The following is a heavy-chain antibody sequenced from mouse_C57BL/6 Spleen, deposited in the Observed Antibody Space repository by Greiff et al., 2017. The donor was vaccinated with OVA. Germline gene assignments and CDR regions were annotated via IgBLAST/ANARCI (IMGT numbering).Heavy chain of an antibody. CDR3: TRWGVVTRAY. J-gene: IGHJ3*01. CDR1: GYTFTDYE. Sequence: QVQLQQSGAELVRPGASVTLSCKASGYTFTDYEMHWVKQTPVHGLEWIGAIDPETGGTAYNQKFKGKAILTADKSSSTAYMELRSLTSEDSAVYYCTRWGVVTRAYWGQGTLVTVSA. CDR2: IDPETGGT. D-gene: IGHD2-2*01. V-gene: IGHV1-15*01.